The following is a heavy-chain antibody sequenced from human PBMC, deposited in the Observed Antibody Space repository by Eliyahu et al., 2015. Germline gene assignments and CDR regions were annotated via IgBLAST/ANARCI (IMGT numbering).Heavy chain of an antibody. V-gene: IGHV1-69*01. Sequence: QVQLVQSGAEVKKPGSSVKVSXKASGXTFXSYXVXGVRQAPGQGLEWMGGIIPIFGTANYAQKFQGRVMITADESTSTAYMELSSLRSEDTAVYYCARGIPGGTMVQGVIITSLDYWGQGTLVTVSS. CDR1: GXTFXSYX. CDR3: ARGIPGGTMVQGVIITSLDY. J-gene: IGHJ4*02. CDR2: IIPIFGTA. D-gene: IGHD3-10*01.